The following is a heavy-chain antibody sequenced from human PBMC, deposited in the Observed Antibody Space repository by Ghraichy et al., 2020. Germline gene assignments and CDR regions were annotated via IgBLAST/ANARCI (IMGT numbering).Heavy chain of an antibody. CDR3: ATGWGHTIAAGPLKH. Sequence: SETLSLTCAVYGGSFSGYYWSWIRQPPGQGLEWIGEINHSGSTNYNPSLKSRVTISVDTSKNQFSLKLSSVTAADTAVYYCATGWGHTIAAGPLKHRGQGTLVTVSS. CDR2: INHSGST. V-gene: IGHV4-34*01. CDR1: GGSFSGYY. D-gene: IGHD6-13*01. J-gene: IGHJ4*02.